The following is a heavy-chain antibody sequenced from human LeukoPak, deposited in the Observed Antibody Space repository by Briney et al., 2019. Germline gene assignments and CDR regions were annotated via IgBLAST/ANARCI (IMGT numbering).Heavy chain of an antibody. Sequence: SETLSLTCTVSGDSISSGDYYWSWIRQPAGKGLELIGRISSSGSTNYNPCLKSRVTISVDTSKNQFSLKLSSVTAADTAVYYCAGVGAPGFYFDYWGQGTLVTVSS. CDR3: AGVGAPGFYFDY. CDR1: GDSISSGDYY. J-gene: IGHJ4*02. D-gene: IGHD1-26*01. CDR2: ISSSGST. V-gene: IGHV4-61*02.